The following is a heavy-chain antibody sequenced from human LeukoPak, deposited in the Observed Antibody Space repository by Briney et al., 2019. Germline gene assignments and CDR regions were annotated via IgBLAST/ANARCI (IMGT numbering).Heavy chain of an antibody. CDR1: GGTFSSYA. V-gene: IGHV1-69*05. Sequence: ASVKVSCKASGGTFSSYAISWVRQAPGQGLEWMGGIIPIFGTANYAQKFQGRVTITTDESTSTAYMELSSLRSEDTAVYYCARTWGGSSWYLDYWAREPWSPSPQ. D-gene: IGHD6-13*01. CDR2: IIPIFGTA. J-gene: IGHJ4*02. CDR3: ARTWGGSSWYLDY.